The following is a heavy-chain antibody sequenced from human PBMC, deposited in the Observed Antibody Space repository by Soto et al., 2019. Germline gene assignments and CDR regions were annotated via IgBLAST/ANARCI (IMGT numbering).Heavy chain of an antibody. CDR3: ASVGYCGGDSYTDIHV. D-gene: IGHD2-21*02. CDR2: ISYDGSNK. CDR1: GFTFSSYA. V-gene: IGHV3-30-3*01. J-gene: IGHJ1*01. Sequence: PGVSLRLSCAASGFTFSSYAMHWFRQAPGKGLEWVAVISYDGSNKYYADSVKGRFTISRDNSKNTLYLQMNSLGAEDTAVYYCASVGYCGGDSYTDIHVRGQGTLLTVS.